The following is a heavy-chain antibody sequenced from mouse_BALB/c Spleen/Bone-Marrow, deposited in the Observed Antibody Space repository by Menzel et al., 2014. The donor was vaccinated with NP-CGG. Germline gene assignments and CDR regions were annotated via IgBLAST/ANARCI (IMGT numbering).Heavy chain of an antibody. CDR2: IRSKANNHAT. V-gene: IGHV6-6*01. D-gene: IGHD2-1*01. CDR1: GFTFSDAW. J-gene: IGHJ2*01. Sequence: EVKLVESGGGLVQPGGSMKLSCAASGFTFSDAWMDWVRQSPEKGLDWVAEIRSKANNHATFYAESVKGRFTISRDDSKRWVYLQMNSVRPEDAGIYYCGGNYGSYLYWGQGTTVTVAS. CDR3: GGNYGSYLY.